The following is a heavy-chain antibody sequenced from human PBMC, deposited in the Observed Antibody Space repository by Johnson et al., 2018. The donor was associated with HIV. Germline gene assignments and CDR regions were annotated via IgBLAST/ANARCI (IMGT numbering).Heavy chain of an antibody. Sequence: QVQLVESGGGVVQPGRSLRLSCAASGFTFSSYGMHWVCQAPGKGLEWVAVIWYDGSNKYYANSVKGRFIISRDNSKNTLYLQMNSLRAEDTAVYYCAKGASGSQRRGAFHIWGQGTMVTVSS. CDR1: GFTFSSYG. CDR3: AKGASGSQRRGAFHI. J-gene: IGHJ3*02. CDR2: IWYDGSNK. V-gene: IGHV3-33*06. D-gene: IGHD1-26*01.